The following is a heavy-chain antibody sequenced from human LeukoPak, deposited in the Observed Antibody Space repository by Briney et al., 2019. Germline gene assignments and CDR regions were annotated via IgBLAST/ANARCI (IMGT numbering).Heavy chain of an antibody. CDR3: AKDPTYYYYYYMDV. J-gene: IGHJ6*03. CDR1: GFTFSSYA. Sequence: GGSLRLSCAASGFTFSSYAMSWVRQAPGKGLEWVSAISGSGGSTYYADSVKGRFTISRDNSKNTLYLQMNSLRAEDTAVYYCAKDPTYYYYYYMDVWGKGTTVTVSS. CDR2: ISGSGGST. V-gene: IGHV3-23*01.